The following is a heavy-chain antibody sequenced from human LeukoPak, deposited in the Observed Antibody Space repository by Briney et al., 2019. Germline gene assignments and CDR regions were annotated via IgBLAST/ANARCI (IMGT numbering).Heavy chain of an antibody. CDR2: IILIFGTA. V-gene: IGHV1-69*06. Sequence: GASVKVSCKPSGGTFSIYAISWVRQAPGQGLEWMGGIILIFGTANYAQKFQGRVTITADKSTSTAYMELSSLRSEDTAVYYCASGATYYYDSSGPRKYYFDYWGQGTLVTVSS. CDR1: GGTFSIYA. CDR3: ASGATYYYDSSGPRKYYFDY. J-gene: IGHJ4*02. D-gene: IGHD3-22*01.